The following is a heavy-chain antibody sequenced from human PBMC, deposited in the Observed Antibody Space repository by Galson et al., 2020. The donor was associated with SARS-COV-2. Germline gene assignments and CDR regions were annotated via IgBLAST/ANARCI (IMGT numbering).Heavy chain of an antibody. Sequence: GGSLRLSCAASGFTVSSYSMNWVRQAPGKGLEWVSSISSSSSYIYYADSVKGRFTISRDNAKNSLYLQMNSLRAEDTAVYYCARDLGLWYSGSYYDYWGQGTLVTVSS. J-gene: IGHJ4*02. D-gene: IGHD1-26*01. V-gene: IGHV3-21*01. CDR2: ISSSSSYI. CDR1: GFTVSSYS. CDR3: ARDLGLWYSGSYYDY.